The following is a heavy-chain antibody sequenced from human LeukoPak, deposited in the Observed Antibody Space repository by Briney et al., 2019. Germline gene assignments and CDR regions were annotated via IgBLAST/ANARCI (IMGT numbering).Heavy chain of an antibody. D-gene: IGHD4-17*01. J-gene: IGHJ4*02. CDR2: IYYSGNT. CDR1: GGSISSYY. Sequence: SETLSLTCTVSGGSISSYYWSWIRQPPGKGLEWIGYIYYSGNTNYNPSLKSRLIMSLDTSKNHFSLKLNSVTAADTAVYYCARHKDSGDYPLDYWGQGILVSVSS. V-gene: IGHV4-59*01. CDR3: ARHKDSGDYPLDY.